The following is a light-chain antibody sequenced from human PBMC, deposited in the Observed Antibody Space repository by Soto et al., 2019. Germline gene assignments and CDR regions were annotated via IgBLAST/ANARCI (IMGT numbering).Light chain of an antibody. CDR3: QQLKNYPLT. CDR1: EDIRSS. V-gene: IGKV1-9*01. J-gene: IGKJ4*01. Sequence: QLTQSPSSLSASVGDRVTITCRASEDIRSSLAWYQQKPGKAPNLLVYPPSTLQSGVPSRFTVSGSGTVFTLTVSSLQPADFATYYCQQLKNYPLTFGGGTKVEI. CDR2: PPS.